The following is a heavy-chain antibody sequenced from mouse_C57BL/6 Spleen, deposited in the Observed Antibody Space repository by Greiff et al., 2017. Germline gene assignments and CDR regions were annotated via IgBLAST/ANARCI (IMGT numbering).Heavy chain of an antibody. CDR2: ISGGGGNT. J-gene: IGHJ3*01. CDR1: GFTFSSYT. Sequence: EVKLEESGGGLVKPGGSLKLSCAASGFTFSSYTMSWVRQTPEKRLEWVATISGGGGNTYYPDSVKGRFTISRDNAKNTLYLQMSSLRSEDTALYYCARPYGNYVGWFAYWGQGTLVTVSA. CDR3: ARPYGNYVGWFAY. D-gene: IGHD2-1*01. V-gene: IGHV5-9*01.